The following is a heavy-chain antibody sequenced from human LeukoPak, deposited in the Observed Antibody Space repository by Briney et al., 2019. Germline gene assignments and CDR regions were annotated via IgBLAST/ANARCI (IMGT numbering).Heavy chain of an antibody. Sequence: ASVKVSCKVSGYTLTELSMHWVRQAPGKGLEWMGGFDPEDGETIYAQKFQGRVTMTEDTSTDTAYMELSSLRSEDTAVYYCATGRGKNFWSGYHYYYMDVWGKGTTVTVSS. CDR2: FDPEDGET. J-gene: IGHJ6*03. V-gene: IGHV1-24*01. D-gene: IGHD3-3*01. CDR3: ATGRGKNFWSGYHYYYMDV. CDR1: GYTLTELS.